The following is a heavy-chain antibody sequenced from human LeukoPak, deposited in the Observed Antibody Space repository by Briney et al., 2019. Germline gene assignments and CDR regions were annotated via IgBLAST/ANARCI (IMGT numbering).Heavy chain of an antibody. D-gene: IGHD6-13*01. CDR1: GGSLSSGTYY. CDR3: AREVIATSGPDY. CDR2: IYQSGST. V-gene: IGHV4-30-2*01. J-gene: IGHJ4*02. Sequence: SQTLSLTCTVSGGSLSSGTYYWSWIRQPPGKGLEWIGYIYQSGSTYYTPSLRSRVTMSVDRSKNQFSLKVRSVTAADTAIYYCAREVIATSGPDYWGQGTLVIVSS.